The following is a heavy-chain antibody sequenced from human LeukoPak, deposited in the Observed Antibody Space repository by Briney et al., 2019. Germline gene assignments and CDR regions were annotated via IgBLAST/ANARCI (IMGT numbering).Heavy chain of an antibody. CDR1: DTFTSYG. CDR2: ISAYNGNT. D-gene: IGHD6-13*01. V-gene: IGHV1-18*04. J-gene: IGHJ4*02. CDR3: ARDHYQRAAGLFTY. Sequence: ASVKVSCKASDTFTSYGISWVRQAPGQPLEWMGWISAYNGNTNYAQKLQGRVTMTTDTSTSTAYMELRSLRSDDTAVYYCARDHYQRAAGLFTYWGQGTLVTASS.